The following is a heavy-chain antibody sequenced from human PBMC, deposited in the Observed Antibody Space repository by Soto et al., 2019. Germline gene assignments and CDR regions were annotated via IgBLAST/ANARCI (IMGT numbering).Heavy chain of an antibody. D-gene: IGHD3-10*01. CDR3: VRGGSGSRGDY. CDR1: GGAFSNFA. V-gene: IGHV1-69*01. CDR2: INPILGTP. Sequence: QVQLVQSGAEMKKPGSSVKVSCKTSGGAFSNFAVSWVRQAPGQGLEWVGGINPILGTPSYAQKFQGRDTITADVSTTSAYMEITSLTSEDTALYYCVRGGSGSRGDYWGQGTLVTVSS. J-gene: IGHJ4*02.